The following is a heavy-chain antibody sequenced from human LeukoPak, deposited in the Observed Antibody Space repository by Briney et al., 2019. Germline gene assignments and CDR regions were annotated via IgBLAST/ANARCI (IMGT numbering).Heavy chain of an antibody. J-gene: IGHJ3*02. Sequence: ASVKVSCKASGYTFTNYGISWVRQAPGQGLEWMGWISAYNGDTNYAQKFQGRVTMTRDTSISTAYMELSRLRSDDTAVYYCARDSSSWYNAFDIWGQGTMVTVSS. V-gene: IGHV1-18*01. CDR1: GYTFTNYG. D-gene: IGHD6-13*01. CDR2: ISAYNGDT. CDR3: ARDSSSWYNAFDI.